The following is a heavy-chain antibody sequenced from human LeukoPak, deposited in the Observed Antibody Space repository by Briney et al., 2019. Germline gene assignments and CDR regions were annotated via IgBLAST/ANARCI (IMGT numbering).Heavy chain of an antibody. CDR3: ARDGSRGYYYYYVDV. V-gene: IGHV3-30*01. J-gene: IGHJ6*03. CDR2: ISYDGSNK. CDR1: GFTFSSYA. D-gene: IGHD3-10*01. Sequence: GRSLRLSCAVSGFTFSSYAMHWVRQAPGKGLEWVAVISYDGSNKYYADSVKGRFTISRDNSKNTLYLQMNSLRAEDTAVYYCARDGSRGYYYYYVDVWGKGTTVTVSS.